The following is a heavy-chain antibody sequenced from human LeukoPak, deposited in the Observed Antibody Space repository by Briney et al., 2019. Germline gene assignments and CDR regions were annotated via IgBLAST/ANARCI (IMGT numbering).Heavy chain of an antibody. CDR1: GFTFSSYG. CDR2: IRYDGSNK. D-gene: IGHD6-19*01. Sequence: GGSLRLSCAASGFTFSSYGMHWVRQAPGKGLEWVAFIRYDGSNKYYADSVKGRFTISRDNSKNTLYLQMNSLRAEDTAVYYCAKDRSSGWYVLDYWGQGTLVTVSS. J-gene: IGHJ4*02. CDR3: AKDRSSGWYVLDY. V-gene: IGHV3-30*02.